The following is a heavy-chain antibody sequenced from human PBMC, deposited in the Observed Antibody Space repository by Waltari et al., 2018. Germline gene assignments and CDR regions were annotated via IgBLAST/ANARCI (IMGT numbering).Heavy chain of an antibody. CDR3: AREAVVVPAAPNYYYYYMDV. Sequence: QVQLQESGPGLVKPSETLSLTCTVSGGSISSYYWSWIRQPPGKGLERIGYSSYSGSTNYNPSLKSRVTISVDTSKNQFSLKLSSVTAADTAVYYCAREAVVVPAAPNYYYYYMDVWGKGTTVTVSS. CDR1: GGSISSYY. D-gene: IGHD2-2*01. CDR2: SSYSGST. J-gene: IGHJ6*03. V-gene: IGHV4-59*01.